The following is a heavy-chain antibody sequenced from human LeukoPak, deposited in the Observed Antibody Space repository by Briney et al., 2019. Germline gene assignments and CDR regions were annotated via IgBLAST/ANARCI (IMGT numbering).Heavy chain of an antibody. CDR1: GFTFSRHG. J-gene: IGHJ3*02. CDR3: ARGSSGDAFDI. Sequence: PGGSLRLSCAPSGFTFSRHGMHWVRQAPGKGLEWVAIISNDGSRKYYAHSVEGRFTISRDNSKNTLYLQMDSLRAEDTAVYYCARGSSGDAFDIWGQGTMVTVSS. D-gene: IGHD1-26*01. CDR2: ISNDGSRK. V-gene: IGHV3-30*03.